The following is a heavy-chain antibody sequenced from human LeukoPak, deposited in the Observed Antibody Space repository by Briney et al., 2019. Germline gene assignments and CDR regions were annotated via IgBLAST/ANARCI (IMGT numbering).Heavy chain of an antibody. CDR2: ISAYNGNT. D-gene: IGHD6-19*01. Sequence: ASVKLSCKASGYTFTSYGISWVRQAPGQGLEWMGWISAYNGNTNYAQKLQGRVTMTTDTSTSTAYMELRSLRSDDTAVYYCARDPMAVAGSDFDYWGQGTLVTVSS. V-gene: IGHV1-18*01. CDR3: ARDPMAVAGSDFDY. J-gene: IGHJ4*02. CDR1: GYTFTSYG.